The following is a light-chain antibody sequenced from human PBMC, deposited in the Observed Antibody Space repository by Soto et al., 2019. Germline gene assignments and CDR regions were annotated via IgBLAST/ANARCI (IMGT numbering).Light chain of an antibody. CDR1: QSVSSSY. V-gene: IGKV3D-20*02. CDR3: QQRSSWPLT. CDR2: GAS. Sequence: EIVLTQSPGTLSLSPGERATLSCRASQSVSSSYLAWYQQKPGQAPRLLIYGASSRATGIPDRFSGSGSGTDFTLSISSLETDDFAVYYCQQRSSWPLTFGGGTKVDIK. J-gene: IGKJ4*01.